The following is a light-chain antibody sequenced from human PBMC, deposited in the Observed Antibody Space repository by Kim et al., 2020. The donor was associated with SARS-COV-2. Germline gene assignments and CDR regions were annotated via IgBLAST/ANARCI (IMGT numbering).Light chain of an antibody. CDR1: SSNIGGNT. Sequence: GQRVTISCKGSSSNIGGNTVTWYQQLPGTAPKVLIYRNEERPSGVPGRFSGSKSGTSASLAISGLQSEDEADYHCAAWDDSLKGVVFGGGTKLTVL. V-gene: IGLV1-44*01. J-gene: IGLJ2*01. CDR3: AAWDDSLKGVV. CDR2: RNE.